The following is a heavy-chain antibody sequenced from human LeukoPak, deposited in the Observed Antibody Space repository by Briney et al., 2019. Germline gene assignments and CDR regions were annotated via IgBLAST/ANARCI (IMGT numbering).Heavy chain of an antibody. CDR1: GGSISSSSYY. J-gene: IGHJ4*02. CDR3: ARIKSDLPDY. D-gene: IGHD3-3*01. V-gene: IGHV4-61*01. Sequence: SETLSLTCTVSGGSISSSSYYWSWIRQPPGKGLAWIGYIHHTGSTNYNPSLMSRLTLSVDTSKNQFSLKLGSVTAADTAVYYCARIKSDLPDYWGQGTLVTVSS. CDR2: IHHTGST.